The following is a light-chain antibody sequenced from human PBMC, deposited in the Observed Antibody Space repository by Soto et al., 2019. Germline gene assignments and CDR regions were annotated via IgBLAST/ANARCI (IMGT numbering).Light chain of an antibody. CDR3: QSYESSLSGWI. Sequence: QSALTQPRSVSGSPGQSVTISCTGTSSDVGGYNYVSWYQQHPGKAPKLMIYDVSKRPSGVPDRFSGSKSGTSASLAITGLQAEDEADYYCQSYESSLSGWIFGGGTKLTVL. CDR1: SSDVGGYNY. J-gene: IGLJ2*01. V-gene: IGLV2-11*01. CDR2: DVS.